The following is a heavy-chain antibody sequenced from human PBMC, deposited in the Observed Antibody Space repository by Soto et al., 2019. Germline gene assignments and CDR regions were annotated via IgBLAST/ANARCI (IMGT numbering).Heavy chain of an antibody. CDR1: GFTFSSYS. J-gene: IGHJ5*02. D-gene: IGHD6-13*01. CDR2: ISSSSSTI. Sequence: GGSLRLSCAASGFTFSSYSMNWVRQAPGKGLEWVSYISSSSSTIYYADSVKGRFTISRDNAKNSLYLQMNSLRDEDTAVYYCARRSPSPYSSRCWFDPWGQGTLVTVSS. V-gene: IGHV3-48*02. CDR3: ARRSPSPYSSRCWFDP.